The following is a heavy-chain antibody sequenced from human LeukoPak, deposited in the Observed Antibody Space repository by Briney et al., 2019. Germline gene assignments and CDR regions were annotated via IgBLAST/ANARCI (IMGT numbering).Heavy chain of an antibody. CDR1: GFSFSNYN. J-gene: IGHJ4*01. CDR3: ARGLVVPIDY. CDR2: LYSGGTA. V-gene: IGHV3-66*01. D-gene: IGHD3-9*01. Sequence: GGSLRLSCAASGFSFSNYNMNWVRQAPGKGLEWVAVLYSGGTAYFADSVEGRFTLSRDNSKNTLYLQMTSLRAEDTAVYYCARGLVVPIDYWGQGTLVTVSS.